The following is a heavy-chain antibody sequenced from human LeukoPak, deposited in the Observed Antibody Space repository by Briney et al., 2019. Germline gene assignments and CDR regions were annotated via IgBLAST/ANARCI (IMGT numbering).Heavy chain of an antibody. CDR3: ARPRGYSGYDLRAFDI. V-gene: IGHV4-34*01. J-gene: IGHJ3*02. D-gene: IGHD5-12*01. CDR1: GGSFSGYY. Sequence: SETLSLTCAVYGGSFSGYYWSWIRQPPGKGLEWIGEINRSGSTNYNPSLKSRVTISVDTSKNQFSLKLSSVTAADTAVYYCARPRGYSGYDLRAFDIWGQGTMVTVSS. CDR2: INRSGST.